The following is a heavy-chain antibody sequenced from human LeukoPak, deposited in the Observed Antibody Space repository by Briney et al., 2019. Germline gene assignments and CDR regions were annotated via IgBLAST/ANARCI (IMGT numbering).Heavy chain of an antibody. D-gene: IGHD2-2*01. CDR1: GGSLSGHY. J-gene: IGHJ4*02. CDR2: IYYTGPT. Sequence: SETLSLTCTVGGGSLSGHYWGWIRQPPGKGLELVGHIYYTGPTFYNPCLKSRVTITLGTSRNESSLRLTSVIAAETAVYYIARFSWGCSTASCYLTSWGQGGLVTV. CDR3: ARFSWGCSTASCYLTS. V-gene: IGHV4-59*11.